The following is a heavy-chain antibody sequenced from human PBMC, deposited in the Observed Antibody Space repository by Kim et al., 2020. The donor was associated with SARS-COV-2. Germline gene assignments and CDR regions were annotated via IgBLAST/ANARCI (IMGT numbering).Heavy chain of an antibody. Sequence: ASVKVSCKASGYTFNNYDINWGRQAPGQGPEWMGWMNPNSGNTGYAQKFEGRVIMTRSTSTSTAYMELSSLRSDDTAVYFCARGFGMLRGVLFAYWGQGT. CDR3: ARGFGMLRGVLFAY. CDR1: GYTFNNYD. D-gene: IGHD3-10*01. J-gene: IGHJ4*02. CDR2: MNPNSGNT. V-gene: IGHV1-8*02.